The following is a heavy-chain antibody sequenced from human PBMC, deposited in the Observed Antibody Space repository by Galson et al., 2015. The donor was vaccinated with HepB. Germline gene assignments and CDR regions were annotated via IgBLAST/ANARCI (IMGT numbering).Heavy chain of an antibody. CDR1: GYTFTSYA. D-gene: IGHD3-9*01. V-gene: IGHV1-3*01. CDR3: ARGSNFDWAVGFDY. CDR2: INAGNGNT. J-gene: IGHJ4*02. Sequence: SVKVSCKASGYTFTSYAMHWVRQAPGQRLEWMGWINAGNGNTKYSQKFQGRVTITRDTSASTAYMELSSLRSEDTAVYYCARGSNFDWAVGFDYWGQGTLVTVSS.